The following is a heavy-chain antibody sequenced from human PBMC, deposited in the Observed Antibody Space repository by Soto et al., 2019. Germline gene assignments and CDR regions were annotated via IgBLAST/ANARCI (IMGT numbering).Heavy chain of an antibody. CDR2: IASKAHNYAK. V-gene: IGHV3-73*02. J-gene: IGHJ4*01. Sequence: EVQLVESGGGLVQPGGSLKLSCAASGFTLSGSFIHWVRQASGKGLEWVGRIASKAHNYAKAYGRSVEGRFTVSRDDSRNTAYLQREGLKTTDTAVYSCARLMDTLFDRVAYWGHGILVTVSS. CDR3: ARLMDTLFDRVAY. D-gene: IGHD2-8*01. CDR1: GFTLSGSF.